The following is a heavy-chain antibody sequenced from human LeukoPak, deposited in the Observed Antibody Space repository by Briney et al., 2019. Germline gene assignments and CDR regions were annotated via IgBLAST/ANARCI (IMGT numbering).Heavy chain of an antibody. V-gene: IGHV2-5*02. CDR3: AHSHFPKYREGYFLGYCDY. Sequence: ESAPTLVKPTQTLTLSCTFSGFSLSPRGVGVGWIRQPPRNAMEWLALIHWDDDKLSRPSLKSRLTITKDTSKNQVVLTMTNMDPVDTATYYCAHSHFPKYREGYFLGYCDYWGQGTLVTVSS. CDR2: IHWDDDK. CDR1: GFSLSPRGVG. J-gene: IGHJ4*02. D-gene: IGHD5-24*01.